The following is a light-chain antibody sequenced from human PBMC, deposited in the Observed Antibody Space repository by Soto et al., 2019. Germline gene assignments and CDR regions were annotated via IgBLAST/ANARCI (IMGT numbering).Light chain of an antibody. J-gene: IGKJ4*01. V-gene: IGKV1-9*01. CDR1: QCINSH. CDR2: DAS. Sequence: DIQLTQSPSFLSASVGDRVTITCRASQCINSHLAWYQQMPGKVANLLIYDASTLQSGVPSRFSGSGSGTEFTLTISSLQPEDFAAYYCQQLNSHPFSFGGGTKVEIK. CDR3: QQLNSHPFS.